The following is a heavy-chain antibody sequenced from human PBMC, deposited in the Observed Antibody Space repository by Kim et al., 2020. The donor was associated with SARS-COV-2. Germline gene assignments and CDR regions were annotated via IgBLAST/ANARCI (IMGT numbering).Heavy chain of an antibody. D-gene: IGHD2-2*01. CDR2: ISSNGGNT. Sequence: GGSLRLSCSASGFTFSSYAMHWVRQAPGKGLEYVSAISSNGGNTYYADSVKGRFTISRDNSKNTLYLQMSSLRAEDTAVYYCLIVVVPAGGMDVWGQGTTVTVSS. J-gene: IGHJ6*02. V-gene: IGHV3-64D*09. CDR3: LIVVVPAGGMDV. CDR1: GFTFSSYA.